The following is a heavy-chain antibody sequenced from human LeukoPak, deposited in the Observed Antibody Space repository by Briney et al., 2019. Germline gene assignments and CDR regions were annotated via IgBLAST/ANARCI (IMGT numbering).Heavy chain of an antibody. J-gene: IGHJ6*04. Sequence: PPETLSLTCTVSGGTLTSGGYYWSWIRQHPGKGLEGIGYTYYSGTTYYNPSIKSRVTISVDTSKNQFCLKLSSVTAADTAVYYCARSGEYYYYYYGMDVWGKGTTVTVSS. CDR2: TYYSGTT. CDR1: GGTLTSGGYY. D-gene: IGHD3-10*01. CDR3: ARSGEYYYYYYGMDV. V-gene: IGHV4-31*03.